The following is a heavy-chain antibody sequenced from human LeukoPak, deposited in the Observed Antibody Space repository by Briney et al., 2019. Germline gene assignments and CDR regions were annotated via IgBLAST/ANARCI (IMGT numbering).Heavy chain of an antibody. CDR1: GYTFTSYG. CDR3: ATNPPYSSGWSYFDY. CDR2: TSAYNGNT. J-gene: IGHJ4*02. D-gene: IGHD6-19*01. Sequence: ASVKVSCKASGYTFTSYGISWVRQAPGQGLEWMGWTSAYNGNTNYAQKLQGRVTMTTDTSTSTAYMELRSLRSDDTAVYYCATNPPYSSGWSYFDYWGQGTLVTVSS. V-gene: IGHV1-18*01.